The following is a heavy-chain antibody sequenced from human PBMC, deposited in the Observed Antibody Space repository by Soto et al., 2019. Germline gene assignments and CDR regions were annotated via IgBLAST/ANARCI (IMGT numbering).Heavy chain of an antibody. CDR1: GGSVSSGSYY. CDR3: ARDDYGVDY. V-gene: IGHV4-61*01. Sequence: SETLSLTCTVSGGSVSSGSYYWSWIRQPPGKGLEWIGYIYYSGSTNYNPSLKSRVTISVDTSKNQFSLKLSSVTAADTAVYYCARDDYGVDYWGQGTLVTVSS. CDR2: IYYSGST. J-gene: IGHJ4*02. D-gene: IGHD4-17*01.